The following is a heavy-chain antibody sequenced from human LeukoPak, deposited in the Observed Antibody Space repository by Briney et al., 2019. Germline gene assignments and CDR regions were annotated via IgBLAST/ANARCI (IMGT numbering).Heavy chain of an antibody. D-gene: IGHD6-19*01. CDR3: ASVIAVAGAYFDY. J-gene: IGHJ4*02. CDR2: IYYSGST. Sequence: PSETLSLTCTVSGGSISSYYWSWIRQPPGKGLEWIGYIYYSGSTNYNPSLKSRVTISVDTSKNQFSLKLSSVTAADTAVYYCASVIAVAGAYFDYWGQGTLVTVSS. V-gene: IGHV4-59*08. CDR1: GGSISSYY.